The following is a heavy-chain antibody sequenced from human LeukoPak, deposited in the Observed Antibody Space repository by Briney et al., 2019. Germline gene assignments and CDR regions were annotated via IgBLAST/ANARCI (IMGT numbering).Heavy chain of an antibody. CDR1: GFTFSSYW. CDR2: INSDGSST. V-gene: IGHV3-74*01. D-gene: IGHD3-10*01. J-gene: IGHJ6*03. Sequence: GGSLRLSCAASGFTFSSYWMHWVRQAPGKGLVWASRINSDGSSTSYADSVKGRFTISRDNAKNTLYLQMNSLRAEDTAVYYCARVHITMVRGVISYIMDVWGKGTTVTVSS. CDR3: ARVHITMVRGVISYIMDV.